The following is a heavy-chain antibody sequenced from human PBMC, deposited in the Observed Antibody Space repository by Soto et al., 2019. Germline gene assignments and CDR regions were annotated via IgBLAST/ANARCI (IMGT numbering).Heavy chain of an antibody. CDR1: GFTFNSYW. V-gene: IGHV3-7*04. J-gene: IGHJ3*02. CDR2: IKQDGSEK. Sequence: GGSLRLSCAASGFTFNSYWMSWVRQAPGKGLGWVGNIKQDGSEKWYVDSVKGRFTISRDNAKNSLYLQMNSLRSEDTAVYYCARGDYYDSSGPFSDAFDIWGQGTMVTVSS. CDR3: ARGDYYDSSGPFSDAFDI. D-gene: IGHD3-22*01.